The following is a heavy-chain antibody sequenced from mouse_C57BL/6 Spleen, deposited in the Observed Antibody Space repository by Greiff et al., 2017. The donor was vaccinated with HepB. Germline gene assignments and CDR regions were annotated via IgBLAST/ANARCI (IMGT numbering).Heavy chain of an antibody. CDR2: INPYNGGT. D-gene: IGHD1-1*01. CDR3: ARDYYGSSYEWYFDV. J-gene: IGHJ1*03. V-gene: IGHV1-19*01. Sequence: VQLKESGPVLVKPGASVKMSCKASGYTFTDYYMNWVKQSHGKSLEWIGVINPYNGGTSYNQKFKGKATLTVDKSSSTAYMELNSLTSEDSAVYYCARDYYGSSYEWYFDVWGTGTTVTVSS. CDR1: GYTFTDYY.